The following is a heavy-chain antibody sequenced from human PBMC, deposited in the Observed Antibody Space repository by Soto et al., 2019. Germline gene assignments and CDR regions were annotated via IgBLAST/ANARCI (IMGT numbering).Heavy chain of an antibody. Sequence: EVQVVEAGVDLVQPGGSVRLSCVGSGFTFNNYWISWLRQAPGKRLEWVATVSQLGNERYYGESVKGRFPISRNNAENSLYLQRSGLRADDSAVYDCAREGPLQVVSGVYFPLWGEGTVVTVSS. D-gene: IGHD1-1*01. V-gene: IGHV3-7*01. CDR3: AREGPLQVVSGVYFPL. CDR2: VSQLGNER. J-gene: IGHJ1*01. CDR1: GFTFNNYW.